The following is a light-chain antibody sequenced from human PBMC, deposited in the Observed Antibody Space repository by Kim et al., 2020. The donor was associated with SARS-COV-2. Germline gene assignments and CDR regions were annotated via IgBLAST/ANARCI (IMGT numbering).Light chain of an antibody. CDR3: QQYYSYPRT. V-gene: IGKV1-8*01. CDR1: QDISTY. CDR2: AAS. J-gene: IGKJ3*01. Sequence: ASTGDRVTITCRASQDISTYLAWYQQKPGKAPNLLIYAASTLQSGVPSRFSGSGSGTEFTLTISCLQSEDFATYYCQQYYSYPRTFGPGTKVDIK.